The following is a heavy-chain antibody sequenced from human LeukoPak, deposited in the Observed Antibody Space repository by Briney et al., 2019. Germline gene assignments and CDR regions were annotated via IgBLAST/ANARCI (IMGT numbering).Heavy chain of an antibody. J-gene: IGHJ2*01. D-gene: IGHD4-23*01. CDR3: ARGRTVVTPNWCFDL. CDR1: GGSFSGYY. V-gene: IGHV4-34*01. CDR2: INHSGGT. Sequence: PSETLSLTCAVYGGSFSGYYWSWIRQPSGKGLEWIGEINHSGGTNYNPSLKSRVTISVDTSKNQFSLKLSSVTAADTAVYYCARGRTVVTPNWCFDLWGRGTLVTVSS.